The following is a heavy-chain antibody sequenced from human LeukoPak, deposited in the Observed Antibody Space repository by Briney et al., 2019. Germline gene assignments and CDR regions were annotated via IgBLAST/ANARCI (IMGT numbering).Heavy chain of an antibody. D-gene: IGHD5-24*01. V-gene: IGHV4-39*07. CDR3: ARVVGNGYNLYFDY. CDR2: IYYSGST. Sequence: PSETLSLTCTVSGGSISSSSYYWGWIRQPPGKGLEWIGSIYYSGSTYYNPSLKSRVTISVDTSKNQFSLKLSSVTAEDTAVYYCARVVGNGYNLYFDYWGQGTLVTVSS. CDR1: GGSISSSSYY. J-gene: IGHJ4*02.